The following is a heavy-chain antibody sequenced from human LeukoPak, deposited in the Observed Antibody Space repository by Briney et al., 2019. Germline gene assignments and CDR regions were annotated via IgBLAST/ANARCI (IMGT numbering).Heavy chain of an antibody. CDR1: GDYINNPTYC. V-gene: IGHV4-39*01. CDR2: MHNSGSA. CDR3: ALWGTWGYFDY. J-gene: IGHJ4*02. D-gene: IGHD3-16*01. Sequence: SETLSLTCSVSGDYINNPTYCWGWIRQPPGKGLEGIGSMHNSGSAYYNPSVKSRVTISVDTSKKQFSVKLNSVTAADTAVYYCALWGTWGYFDYWGQGTLVTVSS.